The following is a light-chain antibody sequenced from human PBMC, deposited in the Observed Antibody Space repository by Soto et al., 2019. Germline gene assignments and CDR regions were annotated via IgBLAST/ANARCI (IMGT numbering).Light chain of an antibody. CDR1: SSDVGSYNL. Sequence: QSALTQPASVSGSPGQSITISCSGTSSDVGSYNLVSWYQHHPGKAPKLMIYEVSKRPSGVSDRFSGSKSGNTASLTISGLQAEDEADYYCCSYAGSSTLVFGGGTKLTVL. CDR2: EVS. V-gene: IGLV2-23*02. CDR3: CSYAGSSTLV. J-gene: IGLJ2*01.